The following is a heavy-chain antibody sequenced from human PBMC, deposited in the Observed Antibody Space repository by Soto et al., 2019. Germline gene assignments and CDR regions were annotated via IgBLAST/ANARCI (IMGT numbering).Heavy chain of an antibody. D-gene: IGHD2-15*01. CDR3: AKDRVSDGIYSSDY. Sequence: PGGSLRLSCAASGFTFSSYVVTWFRQAPGKRLECVSTIGGRGITTYYSDSVKGRFTISKDKSKNTLYLQMDSLRVEDTAIYYCAKDRVSDGIYSSDYWGRGVLVSVSS. V-gene: IGHV3-23*01. CDR1: GFTFSSYV. CDR2: IGGRGITT. J-gene: IGHJ4*02.